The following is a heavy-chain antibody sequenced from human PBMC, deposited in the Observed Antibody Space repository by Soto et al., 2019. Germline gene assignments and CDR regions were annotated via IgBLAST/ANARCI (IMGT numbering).Heavy chain of an antibody. J-gene: IGHJ5*02. Sequence: ASLKVSCKASGYTFTSYWISWVRQSPVQGVEWVGWISADNGNTNYAQKLQGRVTMTTDTSTSTAYMEWRSLRSDVTAVYYCARDWYCGGGRCYNCFDPWGQGTLVTVSS. V-gene: IGHV1-18*01. D-gene: IGHD2-15*01. CDR3: ARDWYCGGGRCYNCFDP. CDR2: ISADNGNT. CDR1: GYTFTSYW.